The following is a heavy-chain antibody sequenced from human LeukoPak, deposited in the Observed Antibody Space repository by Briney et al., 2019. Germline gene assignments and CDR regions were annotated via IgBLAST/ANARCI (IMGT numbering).Heavy chain of an antibody. CDR3: ARGPPAGFWTGYYRN. D-gene: IGHD3/OR15-3a*01. J-gene: IGHJ4*02. V-gene: IGHV4-34*01. CDR1: GGSSSAYY. Sequence: PSETLSLTCAVYGGSSSAYYWSWIRQPPPGKGLEWIGETTHSGSTNYSPSLKSRVTISVDTSKNQFSLKLTSVTAADTAVYYWARGPPAGFWTGYYRNWGQGTLVTVSS. CDR2: TTHSGST.